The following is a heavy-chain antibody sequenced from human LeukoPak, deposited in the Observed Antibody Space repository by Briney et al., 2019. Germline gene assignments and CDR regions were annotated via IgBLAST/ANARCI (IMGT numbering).Heavy chain of an antibody. CDR2: ISSSSSYI. CDR3: AKDSDILTGYEFDY. CDR1: GFTFSSYS. J-gene: IGHJ4*02. D-gene: IGHD3-9*01. Sequence: PGGSLRLSCAASGFTFSSYSMNWVRQAPGKGLEWVSSISSSSSYIYYADSVKGRFTISRDNAKNSLYLQMNSLRAEDTAVYYCAKDSDILTGYEFDYWGQGTLVTVSS. V-gene: IGHV3-21*04.